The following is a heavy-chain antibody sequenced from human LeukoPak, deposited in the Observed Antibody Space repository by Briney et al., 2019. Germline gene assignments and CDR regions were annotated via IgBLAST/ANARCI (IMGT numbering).Heavy chain of an antibody. CDR3: AKAAAAGPKGPYYFDY. CDR1: GFTFSSYG. D-gene: IGHD6-13*01. CDR2: ISYDGSNK. V-gene: IGHV3-30*18. J-gene: IGHJ4*02. Sequence: GRSLRLSCAASGFTFSSYGMPWVRQAPGKGLEWVAVISYDGSNKYYADSVKGRFTISRDNSKNTLYLQMNSLRAEDTAVYYCAKAAAAGPKGPYYFDYWGQGTLVTVSS.